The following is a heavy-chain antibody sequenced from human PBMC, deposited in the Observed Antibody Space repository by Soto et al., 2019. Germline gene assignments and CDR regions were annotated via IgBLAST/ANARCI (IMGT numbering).Heavy chain of an antibody. CDR1: GYSFTSYW. J-gene: IGHJ3*02. D-gene: IGHD3-22*01. V-gene: IGHV5-51*01. Sequence: GESLKISCKGSGYSFTSYWIGWVRQMPGKGLEWMGIIYPGDSDTRYSPSFQGQVTISADKSISTAYLQWSSLKASDTAMYFCASQPFTMIDPRQPRPRGAFDIWGQGTMVTVSS. CDR2: IYPGDSDT. CDR3: ASQPFTMIDPRQPRPRGAFDI.